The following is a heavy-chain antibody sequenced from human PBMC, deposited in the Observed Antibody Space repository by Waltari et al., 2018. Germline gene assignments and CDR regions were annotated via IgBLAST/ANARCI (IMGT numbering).Heavy chain of an antibody. J-gene: IGHJ4*02. CDR1: GFTFSSYG. CDR3: AKDAHLEN. Sequence: QVQLVESGGGVVQPGGSLRLSCAASGFTFSSYGMHWVRQAPGKGLEWVAFIRYDGSNKYYADSVKGRFTISRDNSKNTLYLQMNSLRAEDTTVYYCAKDAHLENWGQGTLVTVSS. V-gene: IGHV3-30*02. CDR2: IRYDGSNK.